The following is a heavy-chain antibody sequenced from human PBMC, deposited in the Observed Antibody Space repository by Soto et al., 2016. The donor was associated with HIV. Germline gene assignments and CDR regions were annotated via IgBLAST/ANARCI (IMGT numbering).Heavy chain of an antibody. V-gene: IGHV3-21*06. J-gene: IGHJ5*02. CDR2: ITGSGDET. D-gene: IGHD3-10*01. CDR3: ARGPFGSTVDLGVIDH. CDR1: GFSFYDYS. Sequence: EVQLVESGGGLVKPGGTRRLSCEGFGFSFYDYSMSWVRQSPGKGLEWVSSITGSGDETYYGDSMKGRFTIFRDNNRNTLYLQMNTLQVEDTAIYYCARGPFGSTVDLGVIDHWGQGTLVTVSS.